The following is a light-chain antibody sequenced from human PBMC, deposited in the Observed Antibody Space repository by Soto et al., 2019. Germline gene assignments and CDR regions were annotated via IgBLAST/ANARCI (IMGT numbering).Light chain of an antibody. CDR2: GAS. Sequence: EIVLTQSPGTLSLSPGERATLSCRASQSVSSSTYLDWYQQKPGQAPRLLIYGASSRATGIPDRFSGSGSGTDFTLTISRLEPEDFAVYYCQQYGDSPLTFGGGTKVET. CDR3: QQYGDSPLT. CDR1: QSVSSSTY. V-gene: IGKV3-20*01. J-gene: IGKJ4*01.